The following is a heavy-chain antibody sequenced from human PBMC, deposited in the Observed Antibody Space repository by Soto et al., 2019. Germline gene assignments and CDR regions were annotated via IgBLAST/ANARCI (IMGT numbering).Heavy chain of an antibody. D-gene: IGHD6-19*01. CDR1: GDTFSSNY. Sequence: GASVKASCTATGDTFSSNYMHWVRQAPGQGLEWVGIINPSGDTTSYARQFQGRVTLTRDSSTNTLYMELSSLRSGDTALYYWARGRCSSGWSQFDDWGQGTLVT. CDR3: ARGRCSSGWSQFDD. J-gene: IGHJ4*02. V-gene: IGHV1-46*01. CDR2: INPSGDTT.